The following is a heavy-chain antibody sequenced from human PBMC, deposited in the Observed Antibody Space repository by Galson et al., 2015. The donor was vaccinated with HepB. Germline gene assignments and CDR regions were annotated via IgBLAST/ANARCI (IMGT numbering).Heavy chain of an antibody. CDR3: VKDPYLYSALAGTMAVFDY. Sequence: SLRLSCAASGFTFSNYGMHWVRQAPGKGLEWVAVISYDGSNKYYADSVKGRFTISRDNSKNTLYLQMNSLRAEDTALYYCVKDPYLYSALAGTMAVFDYWGTVTPVTVSS. D-gene: IGHD6-19*01. CDR2: ISYDGSNK. J-gene: IGHJ4*02. CDR1: GFTFSNYG. V-gene: IGHV3-30*18.